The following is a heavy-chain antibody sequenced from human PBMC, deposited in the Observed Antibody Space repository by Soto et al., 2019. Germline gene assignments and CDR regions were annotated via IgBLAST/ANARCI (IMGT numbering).Heavy chain of an antibody. D-gene: IGHD3-10*01. J-gene: IGHJ6*01. V-gene: IGHV3-9*01. CDR2: ISRNSGSI. CDR1: GFTFDDYA. Sequence: EVQLVESGGGLVQPGRSLRLSCAASGFTFDDYAMHWVRQAPGKGLEWVSGISRNSGSIDYADSVKGRFTISRDNAKNSLYLQMNSLRAEDTALYYCAKHYYGSGDYYYGMDVW. CDR3: AKHYYGSGDYYYGMDV.